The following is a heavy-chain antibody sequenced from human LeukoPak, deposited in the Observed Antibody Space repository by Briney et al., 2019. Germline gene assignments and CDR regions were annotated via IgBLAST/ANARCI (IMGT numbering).Heavy chain of an antibody. V-gene: IGHV4-59*01. Sequence: PSETLSLTCTVSGDSINNYYWSWIRQPPGKGLEWIGNINYSGSTNYNPSLKSRVTISVDTSKNQFSLKLSSVTAADTAVYYCARSIAALSAGFDPWGQGTLVTVSS. CDR1: GDSINNYY. CDR3: ARSIAALSAGFDP. D-gene: IGHD6-6*01. J-gene: IGHJ5*02. CDR2: INYSGST.